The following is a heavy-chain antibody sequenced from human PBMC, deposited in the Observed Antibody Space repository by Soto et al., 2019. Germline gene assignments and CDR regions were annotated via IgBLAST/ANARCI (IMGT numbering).Heavy chain of an antibody. CDR1: GDSISTYY. D-gene: IGHD3-10*01. Sequence: LSLTCTVSGDSISTYYWSWIRQPPGKGLEWIGYIYYSGSTNYNPSLKSRVTISVDTSKNQFSLKLSSVTAADTAVYYCARFRSGSPYATDLWGQGTTVTVSS. CDR3: ARFRSGSPYATDL. CDR2: IYYSGST. V-gene: IGHV4-59*01. J-gene: IGHJ6*02.